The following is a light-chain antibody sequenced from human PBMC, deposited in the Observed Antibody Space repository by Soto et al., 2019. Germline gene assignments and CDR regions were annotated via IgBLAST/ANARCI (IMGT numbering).Light chain of an antibody. Sequence: DVVMTQSPLSLPVTLGQPASISCRSSQSLVYSDGNTYLNWCQQRPAQSPRRLIYKVSNWGSGGRDRVRGSGYGTDFTLNSSRVEAEDVGVYYCRKGTQWLTFGGGTKVEIK. CDR3: RKGTQWLT. V-gene: IGKV2D-30*01. CDR1: QSLVYSDGNTY. J-gene: IGKJ4*01. CDR2: KVS.